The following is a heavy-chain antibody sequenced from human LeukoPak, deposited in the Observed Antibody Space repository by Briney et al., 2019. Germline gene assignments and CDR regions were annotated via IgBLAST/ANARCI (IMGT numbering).Heavy chain of an antibody. J-gene: IGHJ4*02. Sequence: GGSLRLSCAASGFTFSSYAMSWVRQAPGKGLEWVSAISGSGGSTYYADSVKGRFTISRDNSKNTLYLQMNSLRAEDTAVYYCATGGYSYGYWEVAPVRSPVGYFDYWGQGTLVTVSS. CDR3: ATGGYSYGYWEVAPVRSPVGYFDY. V-gene: IGHV3-23*01. CDR2: ISGSGGST. D-gene: IGHD5-18*01. CDR1: GFTFSSYA.